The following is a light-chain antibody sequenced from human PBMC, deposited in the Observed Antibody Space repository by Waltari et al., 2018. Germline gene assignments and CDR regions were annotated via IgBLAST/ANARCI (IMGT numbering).Light chain of an antibody. CDR3: AAWDDSLKGYVV. CDR1: SSTIGSNT. Sequence: SVLTQPPSASGTPGQRVTISCSGSSSTIGSNTVNWYQQLPGTAPKLLIYSNNQRPTGGPDRSAASKSGTSASLAISGLQSEDEADYDCAAWDDSLKGYVVFGGGTKLTVL. CDR2: SNN. V-gene: IGLV1-44*01. J-gene: IGLJ2*01.